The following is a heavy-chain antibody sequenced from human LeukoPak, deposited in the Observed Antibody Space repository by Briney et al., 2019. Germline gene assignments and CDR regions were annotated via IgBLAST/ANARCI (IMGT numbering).Heavy chain of an antibody. Sequence: PGGSLRLSCAASGFTFSNAWMSWVRQAPGRGLEWVGRIISKTGGGTTDYAAPVKGGFTISRDDSKNTLYLQMNSLKTEDTAVYYCTTVSDYYDSSGSLDYWGQGTLVTVSS. V-gene: IGHV3-15*01. CDR2: IISKTGGGTT. J-gene: IGHJ4*02. D-gene: IGHD3-22*01. CDR3: TTVSDYYDSSGSLDY. CDR1: GFTFSNAW.